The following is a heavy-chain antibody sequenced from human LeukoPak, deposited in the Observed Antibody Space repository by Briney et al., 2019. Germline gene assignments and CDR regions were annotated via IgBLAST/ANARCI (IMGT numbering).Heavy chain of an antibody. V-gene: IGHV4-31*03. CDR3: ARARSTDIVVVPAAKSRWFDP. CDR2: IYYSGST. J-gene: IGHJ5*02. Sequence: PSQTLSLTCTVSGGSISSGGYYWSWIRQHPGKGLEWIGYIYYSGSTYYNPSLKSRVTISVDTSKNQFSLKLSSVTAADTAVYYCARARSTDIVVVPAAKSRWFDPWGQGTLVTVSS. CDR1: GGSISSGGYY. D-gene: IGHD2-2*01.